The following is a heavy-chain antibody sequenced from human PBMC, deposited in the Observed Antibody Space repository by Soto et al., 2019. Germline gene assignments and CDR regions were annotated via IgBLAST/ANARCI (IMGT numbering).Heavy chain of an antibody. D-gene: IGHD3-9*01. CDR2: IKQDGSEK. V-gene: IGHV3-7*03. CDR1: GFTFSSYW. J-gene: IGHJ4*02. Sequence: XGSLRLSCSASGFTFSSYWMSWVRQAPGKGLDWVANIKQDGSEKYYVDSVKGRFTISRDNAKNSLYLQMNSLRAEDTAVYYCARDFVYDILTGYGGVDYWGQGTLVTVSS. CDR3: ARDFVYDILTGYGGVDY.